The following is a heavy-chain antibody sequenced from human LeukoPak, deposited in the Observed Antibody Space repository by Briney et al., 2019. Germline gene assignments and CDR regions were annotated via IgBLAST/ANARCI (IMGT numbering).Heavy chain of an antibody. CDR1: GFTFSSYS. Sequence: GGSLRLSCAASGFTFSSYSMNWVRQAPGKGLEWVSYISSSSSTIYYADSVKGRFTISRDNAKNSLYLQMNSLRAEDTAVYYCARRSTAAEQYYFDYWGQGTLVTVSS. D-gene: IGHD2-2*01. J-gene: IGHJ4*02. CDR3: ARRSTAAEQYYFDY. V-gene: IGHV3-48*04. CDR2: ISSSSSTI.